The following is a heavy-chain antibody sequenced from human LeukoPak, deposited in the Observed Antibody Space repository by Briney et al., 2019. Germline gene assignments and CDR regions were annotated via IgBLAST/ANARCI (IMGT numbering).Heavy chain of an antibody. CDR3: ARDRKWIVDY. CDR1: GGSISSSSYY. Sequence: SETLSLTCTVSGGSISSSSYYWGWIRQPPGKGLEWIGSIYYSGSTYYNPSLKSRVTISVDTSKNQFSLKLSSVTAADTAVYFGARDRKWIVDYWGQGTLVTVSS. J-gene: IGHJ4*02. V-gene: IGHV4-39*07. D-gene: IGHD5-12*01. CDR2: IYYSGST.